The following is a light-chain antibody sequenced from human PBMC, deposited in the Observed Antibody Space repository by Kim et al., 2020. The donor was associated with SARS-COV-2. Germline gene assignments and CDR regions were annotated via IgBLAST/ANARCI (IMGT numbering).Light chain of an antibody. Sequence: QSITITCTGTSSDVGNYNLVSWYRQRPGKAPKLIIFEVSKRPSGVSDRFSGPKSGDTASLTISGLQAEDEGDYYCCSYAGSSTFVVFGGGTQLTVL. CDR2: EVS. CDR3: CSYAGSSTFVV. CDR1: SSDVGNYNL. J-gene: IGLJ2*01. V-gene: IGLV2-23*02.